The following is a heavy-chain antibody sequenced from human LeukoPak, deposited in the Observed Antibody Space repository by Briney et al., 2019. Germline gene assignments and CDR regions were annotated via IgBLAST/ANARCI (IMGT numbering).Heavy chain of an antibody. CDR2: ISSSGSTM. Sequence: GGSLRLSCAASGFTFRSYEMNWVRQAPEKGLEWVSYISSSGSTMYYADSVKGRFTIFRDNAKNSLYLQMNSLRAEDTAVYYCARDGGVEYYDSSNYYDYWGQGTLVTVSS. V-gene: IGHV3-48*03. J-gene: IGHJ4*02. D-gene: IGHD3-22*01. CDR1: GFTFRSYE. CDR3: ARDGGVEYYDSSNYYDY.